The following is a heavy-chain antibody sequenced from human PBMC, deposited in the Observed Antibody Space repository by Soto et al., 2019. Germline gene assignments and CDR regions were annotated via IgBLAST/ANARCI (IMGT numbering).Heavy chain of an antibody. CDR1: GGSISSSNSY. Sequence: SETLSLTCTVSGGSISSSNSYWGWIRQPPGKGLEWIGSFHYSGSTYYKPSLKSRVTMSVDTSKKQFSLKLSSVTAADTAVYYCARTHCNGGSCYCDYWGQGTLVTVSS. V-gene: IGHV4-39*01. D-gene: IGHD2-15*01. J-gene: IGHJ4*02. CDR2: FHYSGST. CDR3: ARTHCNGGSCYCDY.